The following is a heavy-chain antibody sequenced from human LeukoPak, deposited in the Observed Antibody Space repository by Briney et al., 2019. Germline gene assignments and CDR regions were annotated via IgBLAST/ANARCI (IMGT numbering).Heavy chain of an antibody. J-gene: IGHJ4*02. Sequence: PGRSLRLSCAASGFTFSSYWMHWVRQVPGKGLVWVARINPGGGSITYADSVKGRFTISRDNAKNTLYLQMDSLRAEDTGVYHCARSHQADAYWGQGTLVTVSS. CDR3: ARSHQADAY. CDR2: INPGGGSI. D-gene: IGHD2-2*01. CDR1: GFTFSSYW. V-gene: IGHV3-74*01.